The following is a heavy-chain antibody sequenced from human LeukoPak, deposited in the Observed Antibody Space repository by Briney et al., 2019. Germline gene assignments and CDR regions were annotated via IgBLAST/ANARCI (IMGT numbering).Heavy chain of an antibody. CDR3: ARTSYYGSGSYDY. D-gene: IGHD3-10*01. Sequence: PSETLSLTCTVSGGSIYSSSYYWGWIRQSPGKGLEWIGSIYYSGSTYYNPSLKRRVTISVDACKNQFSLKLTSVTAADTAVYYCARTSYYGSGSYDYWGQGTLVTVSS. CDR1: GGSIYSSSYY. J-gene: IGHJ4*02. V-gene: IGHV4-39*01. CDR2: IYYSGST.